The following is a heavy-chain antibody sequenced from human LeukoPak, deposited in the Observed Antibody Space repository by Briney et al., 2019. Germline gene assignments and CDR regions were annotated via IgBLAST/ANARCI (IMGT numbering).Heavy chain of an antibody. CDR1: GGSISSGDYY. D-gene: IGHD3-22*01. J-gene: IGHJ6*03. V-gene: IGHV4-30-4*08. Sequence: SETLSLTCTVSGGSISSGDYYWIWIRQPPGKGLEWIGYIYYRGTTYYNPSLKSRVTLSVDTSKNQFSLKLSSVTAADTAVYYCARDSRYSDTSGYYYSHYYMDVWGKGTTVTVSS. CDR3: ARDSRYSDTSGYYYSHYYMDV. CDR2: IYYRGTT.